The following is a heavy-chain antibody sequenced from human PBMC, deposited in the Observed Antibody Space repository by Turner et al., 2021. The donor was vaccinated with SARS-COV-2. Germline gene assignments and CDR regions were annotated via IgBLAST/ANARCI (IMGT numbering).Heavy chain of an antibody. J-gene: IGHJ3*02. D-gene: IGHD3-22*01. CDR1: GFTFSSYD. Sequence: EVQPVESGGGLVQPGGSLRLSCAASGFTFSSYDMHWVRQATGKGLEWVSAIGTAGDTYYPGSVKGRFTISRENAKNSLYLQMNSLRAGDTAVYYCARATDYYDSSGYYHTGAFDIWGQGTMVTVSS. V-gene: IGHV3-13*04. CDR3: ARATDYYDSSGYYHTGAFDI. CDR2: IGTAGDT.